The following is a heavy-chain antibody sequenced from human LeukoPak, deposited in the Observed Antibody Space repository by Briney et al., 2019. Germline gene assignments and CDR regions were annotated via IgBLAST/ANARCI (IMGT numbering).Heavy chain of an antibody. V-gene: IGHV3-30*03. Sequence: GRSLRLSCAASGFPFSSYGMHWVRQAPGKGLEWVAVLSYDGSNEYYADSVKGRFTISRDNSKNTLYLRMNSLRVEDTAVYYCAGSWFYRDYFEYWGQGTLVTVSS. CDR1: GFPFSSYG. J-gene: IGHJ4*02. CDR2: LSYDGSNE. D-gene: IGHD3-10*01. CDR3: AGSWFYRDYFEY.